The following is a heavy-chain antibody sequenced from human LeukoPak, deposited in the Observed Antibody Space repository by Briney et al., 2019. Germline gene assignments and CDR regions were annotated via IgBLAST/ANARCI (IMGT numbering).Heavy chain of an antibody. CDR2: ISSSSSYT. CDR1: GFTFSDYY. Sequence: PGGSLRLSCAASGFTFSDYYMSWIRQAPGKGLEWVSYISSSSSYTNYADSVKGRFTISRDNAKNSLYLQMNSLTAEDTGVYYCAREKIVVPHATGPQFDYWGQGTLLTVSS. CDR3: AREKIVVPHATGPQFDY. V-gene: IGHV3-11*06. D-gene: IGHD2-2*01. J-gene: IGHJ4*02.